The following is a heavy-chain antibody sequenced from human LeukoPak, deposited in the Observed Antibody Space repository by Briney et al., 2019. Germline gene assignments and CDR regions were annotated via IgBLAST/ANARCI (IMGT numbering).Heavy chain of an antibody. V-gene: IGHV4-34*01. CDR1: GGSFSGYY. CDR3: ARRRHYYYYMDV. Sequence: SETLSLTCAVYGGSFSGYYWSWIRQPPGKGLEWIGEINHSGSTNYNPSLKSRVTISVDTSKNQFSLKLSSVTAADTAVYYCARRRHYYYYMDVWGKGTTVTVSS. J-gene: IGHJ6*03. CDR2: INHSGST.